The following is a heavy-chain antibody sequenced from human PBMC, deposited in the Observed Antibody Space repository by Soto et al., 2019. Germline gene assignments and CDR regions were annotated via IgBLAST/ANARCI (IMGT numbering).Heavy chain of an antibody. CDR1: GYSFTSYW. V-gene: IGHV5-51*01. D-gene: IGHD2-21*02. J-gene: IGHJ5*02. Sequence: GESLKISCKGSGYSFTSYWIGWVRQMPGKGLEWKGIIYPGDSDTRYSPSFQGQVTISADKSISTAYLQWSSLKASDTAMYYCARVLGGQAYCGGDCYPNWFDPWGQGTLVTVSS. CDR3: ARVLGGQAYCGGDCYPNWFDP. CDR2: IYPGDSDT.